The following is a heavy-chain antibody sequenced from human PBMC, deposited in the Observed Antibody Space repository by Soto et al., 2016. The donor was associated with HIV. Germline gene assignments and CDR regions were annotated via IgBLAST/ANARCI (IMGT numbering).Heavy chain of an antibody. CDR2: INPNSGGT. CDR1: GYTFTGYY. J-gene: IGHJ6*02. V-gene: IGHV1-2*02. Sequence: QVQLVQSGAEVKKPGASVKVSCKASGYTFTGYYMHWVRQAPGQGLEWMGWINPNSGGTNYAQKFQGRVTMTRDTSISTAYMELSRLRSDDTAVYYCAREVRRTTMIVVVPNAMDVWGQGTTVTVSS. CDR3: AREVRRTTMIVVVPNAMDV. D-gene: IGHD3-22*01.